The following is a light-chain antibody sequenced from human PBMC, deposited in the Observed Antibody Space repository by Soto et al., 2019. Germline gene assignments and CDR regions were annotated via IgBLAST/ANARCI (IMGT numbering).Light chain of an antibody. V-gene: IGLV1-47*01. Sequence: QSVLTQPPSASGNPGQTVTISCSGSSSNIGINYVYWYQQLPGTAPKLLIYRNSQRPSGIPDRFSCSKSGTSASLAISGLRSEDEADYYCAAWDDSLGSHAVFGGGTQLTVL. CDR3: AAWDDSLGSHAV. CDR2: RNS. CDR1: SSNIGINY. J-gene: IGLJ7*01.